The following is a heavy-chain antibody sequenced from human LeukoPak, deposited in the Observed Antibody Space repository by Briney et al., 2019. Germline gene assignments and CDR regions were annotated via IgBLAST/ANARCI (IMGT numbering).Heavy chain of an antibody. D-gene: IGHD3-22*01. CDR1: GDTFTNYW. Sequence: GASVTVSCKTSGDTFTNYWLHWVRQAPGRGLHWMGFINAGDGATTYEQNFQGRGAMTRDTSSSKVYLDLSSLRSEDTAVYYCARGVCYYHSGGYYDFDYWGQGTLVTVSS. V-gene: IGHV1-46*01. CDR2: INAGDGAT. J-gene: IGHJ4*02. CDR3: ARGVCYYHSGGYYDFDY.